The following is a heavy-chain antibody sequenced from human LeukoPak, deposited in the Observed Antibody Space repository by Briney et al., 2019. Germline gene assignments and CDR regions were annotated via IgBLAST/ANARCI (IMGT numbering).Heavy chain of an antibody. Sequence: PGRSLRLSCAASGFTFSSYGMHWVRQAPGKGLEWVAVISCDGSNKYYADSVKGRFTISRDNSKNTLSLQMNSLRAEDTAVYYCAKAIAAAGLDYWGQGTLVTVSS. D-gene: IGHD6-13*01. J-gene: IGHJ4*02. V-gene: IGHV3-30*18. CDR3: AKAIAAAGLDY. CDR2: ISCDGSNK. CDR1: GFTFSSYG.